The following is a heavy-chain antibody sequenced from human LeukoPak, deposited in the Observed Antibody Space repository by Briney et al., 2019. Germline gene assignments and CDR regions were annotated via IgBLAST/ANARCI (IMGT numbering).Heavy chain of an antibody. CDR3: ASGYSSLLRNRFNP. CDR2: INHSGST. J-gene: IGHJ5*02. CDR1: GGSFSGYY. Sequence: PSETLSLTCAVYGGSFSGYYWSWIRQPPGKGLEWIGEINHSGSTNYNPSLKSRVTISVDTSKNQFSLKLSSVTAADTAVYDCASGYSSLLRNRFNPRGHGTLV. V-gene: IGHV4-34*01. D-gene: IGHD6-6*01.